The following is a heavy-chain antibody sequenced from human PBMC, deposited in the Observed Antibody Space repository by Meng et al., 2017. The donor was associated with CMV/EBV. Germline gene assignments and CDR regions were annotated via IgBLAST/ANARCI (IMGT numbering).Heavy chain of an antibody. D-gene: IGHD3-16*01. CDR3: ARGLEEGLGWEMGY. CDR2: IDENGSSV. J-gene: IGHJ4*01. Sequence: EGRLVGAGGGLVLPGGALRLSCGVSGLSMRFFWMHWVRQVPGKGLEWLSRIDENGSSVSYADSVRGRFTISRDDAKNTLFLQMNSLRVEDTAVYYCARGLEEGLGWEMGYWGHGTLVTVSS. CDR1: GLSMRFFW. V-gene: IGHV3-74*01.